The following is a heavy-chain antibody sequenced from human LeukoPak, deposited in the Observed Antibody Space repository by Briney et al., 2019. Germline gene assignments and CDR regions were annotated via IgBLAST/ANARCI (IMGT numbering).Heavy chain of an antibody. CDR3: ATSGLSRFGF. CDR2: VSWDGDTT. CDR1: GFTFGDYI. D-gene: IGHD2/OR15-2a*01. V-gene: IGHV3-43*01. Sequence: GGSLRLSCAASGFTFGDYIMHWVRQAPGKGLEWVSLVSWDGDTTYYADSVKGRFTISRGNSKNSLYLQMNSLRAGDTAVYYCATSGLSRFGFWGQGTLVTVSS. J-gene: IGHJ4*02.